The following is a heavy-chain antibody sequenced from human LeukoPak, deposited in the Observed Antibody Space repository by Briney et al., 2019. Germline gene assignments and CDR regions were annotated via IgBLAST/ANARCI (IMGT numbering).Heavy chain of an antibody. J-gene: IGHJ4*02. CDR1: GGSFSGYY. Sequence: SETLSLTCAVYGGSFSGYYWSWIRQPPGKGLEWIGEINHSGSTNYNPSLKSRVTISVDTSKNQFSLKLSSVTAADTAVYYCASGRTMITLVLWGQGTLLTVSS. D-gene: IGHD3-16*01. CDR2: INHSGST. V-gene: IGHV4-34*01. CDR3: ASGRTMITLVL.